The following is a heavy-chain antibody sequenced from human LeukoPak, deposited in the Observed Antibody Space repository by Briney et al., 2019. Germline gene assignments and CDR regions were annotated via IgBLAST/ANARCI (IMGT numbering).Heavy chain of an antibody. V-gene: IGHV3-30-3*01. CDR3: ARDLRDMITFGGVIGY. Sequence: GVSLRLFCAASGLTFRSYAMLWAREAPGKGLEWGAVISYDGSNKYYADSVKGRFTISRDNTKNTLYLQMNSLRAEDTAVYYCARDLRDMITFGGVIGYWGQGTLVTVSS. D-gene: IGHD3-16*02. CDR1: GLTFRSYA. J-gene: IGHJ4*02. CDR2: ISYDGSNK.